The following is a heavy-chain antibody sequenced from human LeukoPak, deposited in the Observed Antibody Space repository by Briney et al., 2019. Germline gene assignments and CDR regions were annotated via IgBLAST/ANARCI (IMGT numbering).Heavy chain of an antibody. J-gene: IGHJ4*02. CDR3: TGTYYQNYFDY. V-gene: IGHV3-64D*09. Sequence: GGSLRLSCSASGFTFSSYAMHWVRQAPGKGLEYVSAISSNGGSTYYADSVKGRFTISRDNSKNTLYLQMSSLRAEDTAVYYCTGTYYQNYFDYWGQGTLVTVSS. D-gene: IGHD3-10*01. CDR1: GFTFSSYA. CDR2: ISSNGGST.